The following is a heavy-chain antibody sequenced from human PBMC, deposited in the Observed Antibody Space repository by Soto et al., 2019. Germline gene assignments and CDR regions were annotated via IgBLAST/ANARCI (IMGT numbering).Heavy chain of an antibody. J-gene: IGHJ5*02. V-gene: IGHV5-51*01. CDR3: ATRRGNGDYPNWFDP. D-gene: IGHD4-17*01. CDR1: GYSFTSYW. CDR2: IYPGDSDT. Sequence: PGESLKISCKGSGYSFTSYWIGWVRQMPGKGLEWMGIIYPGDSDTRYSPSFQGQVTVSADKSISTAYLQWSSLKASDTAMYYCATRRGNGDYPNWFDPWGQGTLVTVSS.